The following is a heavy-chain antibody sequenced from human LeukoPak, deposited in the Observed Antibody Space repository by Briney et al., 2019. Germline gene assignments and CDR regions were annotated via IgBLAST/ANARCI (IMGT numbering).Heavy chain of an antibody. D-gene: IGHD6-6*01. CDR1: GGTFSGHT. Sequence: SVEVSCKASGGTFSGHTFSWVRQAPGQGLEWMGRIIPILDIANYAQKFQGRATITADKSTSTAYMDPSSLTSEDTAVYYCARGGQLSTGAYFDYWGQGTLVTIAS. V-gene: IGHV1-69*02. CDR3: ARGGQLSTGAYFDY. CDR2: IIPILDIA. J-gene: IGHJ4*02.